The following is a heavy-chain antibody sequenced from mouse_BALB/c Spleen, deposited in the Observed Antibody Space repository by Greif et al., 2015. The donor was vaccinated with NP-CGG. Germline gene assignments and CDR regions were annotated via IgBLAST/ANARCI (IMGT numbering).Heavy chain of an antibody. CDR2: IDPANGNT. D-gene: IGHD1-1*01. CDR3: ARSGYYGSSYWYFDV. J-gene: IGHJ1*01. V-gene: IGHV14-3*02. CDR1: GFNIKDTY. Sequence: VQLQQSGAELVKPGASVKLSCTASGFNIKDTYMHWVKQRPEQGLEWIGRIDPANGNTKYDPKFQGKATITADTSSNTAYLQLSSRTSEDTAVYYCARSGYYGSSYWYFDVWGAGTTVTVSS.